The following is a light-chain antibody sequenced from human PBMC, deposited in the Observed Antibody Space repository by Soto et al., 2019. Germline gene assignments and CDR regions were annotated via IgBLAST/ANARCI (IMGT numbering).Light chain of an antibody. Sequence: QSALTQPASVSGSPGQPITISCTGTSSDVGGYNYVSWYQQHPGKAPKLMIYDVSNRPSGVSNRFSGSKSGNTASLTISGLQAEDEADYYCSSYPSSSTLVVFGGGTKLTVL. CDR2: DVS. V-gene: IGLV2-14*01. J-gene: IGLJ2*01. CDR3: SSYPSSSTLVV. CDR1: SSDVGGYNY.